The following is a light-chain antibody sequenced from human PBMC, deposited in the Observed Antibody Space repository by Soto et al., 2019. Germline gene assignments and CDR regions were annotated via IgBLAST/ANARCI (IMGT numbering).Light chain of an antibody. J-gene: IGKJ5*01. CDR1: QSVSTY. V-gene: IGKV3-11*01. CDR3: QQRIKWPIT. CDR2: EAS. Sequence: DIVLTQSPATLSLSPGERATLSCRASQSVSTYLAWYQQKRGQAPRLLIYEASNRATGIPARFSGSGSGTDFTLTISSLEPEDFAVYYCQQRIKWPITFGQGARLEI.